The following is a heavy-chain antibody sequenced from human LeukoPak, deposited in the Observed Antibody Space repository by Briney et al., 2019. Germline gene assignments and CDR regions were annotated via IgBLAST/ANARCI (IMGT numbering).Heavy chain of an antibody. CDR2: IYYSGST. CDR3: ARDLPRGVAFGY. D-gene: IGHD2-15*01. Sequence: PSETLSLTCTVSGGSISSSSYYWGWIRQPPGKGLEWIGSIYYSGSTYYNPSLKSRVTISVDTSKNQFSLKLSSVTAADTAVYYCARDLPRGVAFGYWGQGTLVTVSS. CDR1: GGSISSSSYY. J-gene: IGHJ4*02. V-gene: IGHV4-39*02.